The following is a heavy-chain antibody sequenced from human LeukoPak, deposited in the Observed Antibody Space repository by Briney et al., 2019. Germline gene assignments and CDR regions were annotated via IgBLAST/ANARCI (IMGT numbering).Heavy chain of an antibody. V-gene: IGHV3-15*01. Sequence: GGSLRLSCAASGFTFSNAWMSCVRQAPGKGLEWVGRIKSKTDGGTTDYAAPVKGRFTISRDDSKNTLYLQMNSLKTEDTAVYYCTTDAPYYYILTGYYFWGQGTLVTVSS. CDR2: IKSKTDGGTT. CDR3: TTDAPYYYILTGYYF. J-gene: IGHJ4*02. CDR1: GFTFSNAW. D-gene: IGHD3-9*01.